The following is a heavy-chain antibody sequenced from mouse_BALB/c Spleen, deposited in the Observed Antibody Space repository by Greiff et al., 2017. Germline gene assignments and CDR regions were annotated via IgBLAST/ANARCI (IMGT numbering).Heavy chain of an antibody. CDR2: ISYSGST. V-gene: IGHV3-2*02. J-gene: IGHJ3*01. D-gene: IGHD1-1*01. Sequence: EVQLQQSGPGLVKPSQSLSLTCTVTGYSITSDYAWNWLRQFPGNKLEWMGYISYSGSTSYNPSLKSRISITRDTSKNQFFLQLNSVTTEDTATYYCARVGVYYCDSSCAWFAYWGQGTLVTVSA. CDR1: GYSITSDYA. CDR3: ARVGVYYCDSSCAWFAY.